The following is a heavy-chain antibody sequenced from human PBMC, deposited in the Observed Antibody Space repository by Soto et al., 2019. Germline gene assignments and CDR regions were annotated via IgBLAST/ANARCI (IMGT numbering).Heavy chain of an antibody. J-gene: IGHJ4*01. Sequence: QVQLQESGPGLVKPSETLSLTCTVSGGSINGYYWTWLRQSPTNGLEWIGYFHFSGSTKYNPSLESRLTISGATSENQRSLTLCSVTAADTAVYYWARASGYSYGYDDFFDNWGQGTLANVSS. CDR3: ARASGYSYGYDDFFDN. D-gene: IGHD5-18*01. CDR1: GGSINGYY. V-gene: IGHV4-59*01. CDR2: FHFSGST.